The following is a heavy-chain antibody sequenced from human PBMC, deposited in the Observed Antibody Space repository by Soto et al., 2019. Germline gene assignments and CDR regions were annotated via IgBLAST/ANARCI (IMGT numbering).Heavy chain of an antibody. J-gene: IGHJ4*02. D-gene: IGHD6-13*01. V-gene: IGHV1-3*01. CDR1: GYTFIDYA. CDR3: AREQQRVEVNCCDY. CDR2: INAGNGDA. Sequence: QVHLVQSGAEVKKPGASVRVSCKASGYTFIDYAIHWVRQAPGQRFEWMGWINAGNGDAQHSQKFRDRVNIRRDKSASTAYMELNSLRSEDTAIYYCAREQQRVEVNCCDYWGQATMVTVSS.